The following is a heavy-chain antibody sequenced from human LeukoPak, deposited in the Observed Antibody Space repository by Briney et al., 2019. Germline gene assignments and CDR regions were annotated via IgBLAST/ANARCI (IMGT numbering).Heavy chain of an antibody. CDR3: AKVSGYDFFGGNYMDV. J-gene: IGHJ6*03. V-gene: IGHV3-9*01. Sequence: GGSLRLSCAAPGFTFDDYAMHWVRQAPGKGLEWVSGISWNSGSIGYADSVKGRFTISRDNAKNSLYLQMNSLRAEDTALYYCAKVSGYDFFGGNYMDVWGKGTTVTVSS. CDR1: GFTFDDYA. D-gene: IGHD5-12*01. CDR2: ISWNSGSI.